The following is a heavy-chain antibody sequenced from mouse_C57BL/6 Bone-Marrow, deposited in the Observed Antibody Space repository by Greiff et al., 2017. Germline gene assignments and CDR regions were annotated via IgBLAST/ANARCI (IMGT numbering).Heavy chain of an antibody. CDR1: GYTFTSYW. J-gene: IGHJ4*01. CDR2: IDPSDSYT. CDR3: ARGSWYYAMDY. Sequence: QVQLQQPGAELVKPGASVKLSCKASGYTFTSYWMQWVKQRPGQGLEWIGEIDPSDSYTNYNQKFKGRATLTVETSSSTAYMQLSSLTSEDSAVYYCARGSWYYAMDYCGQGTSVTVSS. V-gene: IGHV1-50*01.